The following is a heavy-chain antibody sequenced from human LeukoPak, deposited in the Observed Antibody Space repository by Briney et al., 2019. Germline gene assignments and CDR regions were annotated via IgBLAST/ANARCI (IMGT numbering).Heavy chain of an antibody. CDR2: ISGSGGTT. J-gene: IGHJ3*02. V-gene: IGHV3-23*01. D-gene: IGHD4-17*01. CDR3: AKDWGPYGDYRPDAFDI. CDR1: GFTFSSYA. Sequence: GGSLRLSCAASGFTFSSYALSWVRQAPGKGLEWVSAISGSGGTTYYADSVKGRFTISRDNSKNTLYLQMNSLRAEDTAVYYCAKDWGPYGDYRPDAFDIWGQGTMVTVSS.